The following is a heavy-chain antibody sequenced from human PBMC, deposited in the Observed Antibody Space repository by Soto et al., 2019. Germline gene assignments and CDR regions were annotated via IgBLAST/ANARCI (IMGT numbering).Heavy chain of an antibody. J-gene: IGHJ5*02. D-gene: IGHD2-21*02. CDR1: GASFSGYY. CDR2: INHSGST. Sequence: SETLSLTCAVYGASFSGYYWSWIRQPPGKGLEWIGEINHSGSTNYNPSLKSRVTISVDTSKNQFSLKLSSVTAADTAVYYCARVVVVVTATPSYSWFDPWGQGTLVTVSS. CDR3: ARVVVVVTATPSYSWFDP. V-gene: IGHV4-34*01.